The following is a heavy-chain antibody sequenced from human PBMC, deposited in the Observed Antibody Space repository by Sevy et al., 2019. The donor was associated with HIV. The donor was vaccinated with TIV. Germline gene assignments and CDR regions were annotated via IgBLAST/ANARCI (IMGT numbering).Heavy chain of an antibody. Sequence: GGSLRLSCAASGFTFSSYSMNWVRQAPGKGLEWVSYISSSSSTIYYADSVKGRFTISRDNAKNSLYLQMNSLRDEDTAVYYCARIWFGELSPSMYDAFDIRGQGTMVTVSS. J-gene: IGHJ3*02. D-gene: IGHD3-10*01. CDR2: ISSSSSTI. CDR3: ARIWFGELSPSMYDAFDI. CDR1: GFTFSSYS. V-gene: IGHV3-48*02.